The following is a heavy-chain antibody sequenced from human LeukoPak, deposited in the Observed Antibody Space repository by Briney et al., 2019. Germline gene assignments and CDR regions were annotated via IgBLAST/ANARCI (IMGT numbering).Heavy chain of an antibody. CDR3: ARKDAGPSSFDY. CDR1: GYTFSAYY. J-gene: IGHJ4*02. Sequence: ASVKVSCKASGYTFSAYYIHWVRQAPGQGLVWMGWVNSDSGATNYEQKFQGRVTMTRDTSINTVYLELSSLTSDDTAIYYCARKDAGPSSFDYWGQGSLVTVSS. CDR2: VNSDSGAT. V-gene: IGHV1-2*02.